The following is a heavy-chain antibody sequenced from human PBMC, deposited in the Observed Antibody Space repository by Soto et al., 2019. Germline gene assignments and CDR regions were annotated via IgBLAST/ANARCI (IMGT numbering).Heavy chain of an antibody. CDR1: GYTFTSYG. D-gene: IGHD3-3*01. J-gene: IGHJ4*02. Sequence: ASVKVSCKASGYTFTSYGISWVRQAPGQGLEWMGWISAYNGNTNYAQKLQGRVTMTTDTSTSTAYMELRSLRSDDTAVYYCARTTYYDFWSGYSGYYFDYWGQGTLVTVSS. V-gene: IGHV1-18*01. CDR3: ARTTYYDFWSGYSGYYFDY. CDR2: ISAYNGNT.